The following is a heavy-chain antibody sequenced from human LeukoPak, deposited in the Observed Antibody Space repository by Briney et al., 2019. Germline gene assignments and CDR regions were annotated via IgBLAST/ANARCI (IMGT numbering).Heavy chain of an antibody. J-gene: IGHJ3*02. V-gene: IGHV3-30*02. CDR1: GFTFSRYG. CDR2: IRYDGSNK. D-gene: IGHD4-17*01. Sequence: GGSLRLSCAASGFTFSRYGMHWVRQAPGKGLEWVAFIRYDGSNKYYADSVKGRFTISRDNSKNTLYLQMNSLRAEDTAVYYCAKDYGDYVCAFDIWGQGTMVTVSS. CDR3: AKDYGDYVCAFDI.